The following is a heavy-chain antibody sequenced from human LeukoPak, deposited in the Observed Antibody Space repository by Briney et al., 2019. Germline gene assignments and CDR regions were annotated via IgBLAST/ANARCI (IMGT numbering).Heavy chain of an antibody. D-gene: IGHD1-1*01. CDR3: VRPESAGTKYRFDY. Sequence: SETLSLTCTVSGDSISTSNSYWGWIRQPPGEGLEWIGSIYYTGGTYYNTSLESRVTISVDTSKNHVSLNLTSVTAADTAVYYCVRPESAGTKYRFDYWGQGALVTVSS. V-gene: IGHV4-39*07. CDR2: IYYTGGT. J-gene: IGHJ4*02. CDR1: GDSISTSNSY.